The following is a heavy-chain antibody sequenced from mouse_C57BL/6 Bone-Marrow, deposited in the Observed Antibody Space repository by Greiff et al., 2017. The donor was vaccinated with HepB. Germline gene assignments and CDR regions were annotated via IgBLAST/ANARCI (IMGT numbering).Heavy chain of an antibody. Sequence: QVQLQHPGTELVKPGASVKLSCKASGYTFTSYWMHWVKQRPGQGLEWIGNINPSNGGTNYNEKFKSKATLTVDKSSSTAYMQLSSLTSEDSAVYYCARGGYSKGYAMDYWGQGTSVTVSS. D-gene: IGHD2-5*01. CDR1: GYTFTSYW. CDR3: ARGGYSKGYAMDY. V-gene: IGHV1-53*01. CDR2: INPSNGGT. J-gene: IGHJ4*01.